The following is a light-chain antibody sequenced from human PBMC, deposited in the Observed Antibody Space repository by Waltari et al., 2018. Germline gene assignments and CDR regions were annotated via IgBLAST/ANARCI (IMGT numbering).Light chain of an antibody. J-gene: IGLJ3*02. Sequence: QLVLTQSPSASASLGASVKLTCTLTSGHSSSAIAWPQQKPQKGPRYLMKIKSDGSHIKGDGIPDRFSGASSGAERYLTISSLESEDEADYYCQIWGPGFRVFGGGTKVTVL. CDR1: SGHSSSA. CDR2: IKSDGSH. V-gene: IGLV4-69*01. CDR3: QIWGPGFRV.